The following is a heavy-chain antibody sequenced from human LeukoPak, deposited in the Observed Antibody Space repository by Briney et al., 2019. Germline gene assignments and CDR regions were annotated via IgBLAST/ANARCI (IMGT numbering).Heavy chain of an antibody. J-gene: IGHJ4*02. CDR2: IYYSGST. CDR3: ASGYCSGGSCYAFDY. D-gene: IGHD2-15*01. CDR1: GGSVSSGSYH. Sequence: SETLSLTCTVSGGSVSSGSYHWSWIRQPPGKGLEWIGSIYYSGSTYYNPSLKSRVTISVDTSKNQFSLKLSSVTAADTAVYYCASGYCSGGSCYAFDYWGQGTLVTVSS. V-gene: IGHV4-39*01.